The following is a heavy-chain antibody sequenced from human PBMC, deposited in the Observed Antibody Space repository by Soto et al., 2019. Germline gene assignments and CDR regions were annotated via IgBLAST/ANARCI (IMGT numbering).Heavy chain of an antibody. CDR1: GFTFSSYA. V-gene: IGHV3-30-3*02. CDR2: ISYDGSNE. Sequence: QVQLVESGGGVVQPGRSLRLSCAASGFTFSSYAMHWVRQAPGKGLEWVAVISYDGSNEYYADSVKGRFTVSRYNSKNQLYLQMDSLRAEDTAVYYCAKYSSSWYDNDAFDIWGQGTRVTVSS. D-gene: IGHD6-13*01. J-gene: IGHJ3*02. CDR3: AKYSSSWYDNDAFDI.